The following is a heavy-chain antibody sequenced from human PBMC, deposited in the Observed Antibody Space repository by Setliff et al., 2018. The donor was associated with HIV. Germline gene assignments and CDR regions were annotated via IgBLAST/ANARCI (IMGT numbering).Heavy chain of an antibody. J-gene: IGHJ4*02. D-gene: IGHD1-26*01. Sequence: ASVKVSCKVSGYTLTKLSMHWVRQAPEKGLEWMGGFDPELGETFFAQNFRGRLTMTQDTSTDTAYMELTSLRSDDTAMYYCATDNREGVGTPYYFDYWAREPRSPSPQ. V-gene: IGHV1-24*01. CDR2: FDPELGET. CDR3: ATDNREGVGTPYYFDY. CDR1: GYTLTKLS.